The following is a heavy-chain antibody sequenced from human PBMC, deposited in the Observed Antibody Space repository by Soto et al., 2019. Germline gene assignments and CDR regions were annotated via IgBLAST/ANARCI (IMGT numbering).Heavy chain of an antibody. D-gene: IGHD3-22*01. CDR3: AYCLVVDYDAFDI. V-gene: IGHV3-30*03. J-gene: IGHJ3*02. Sequence: QVQLVESGGGVVQPGRSLRLSCAASGFTFSSYGMYWVRQAPGKGLEWVAVISYDGSNKYYADSVKGRFTISRDNSKNTLYLQMNSLRAEDTAVYYCAYCLVVDYDAFDIWGQGTMVTVSS. CDR1: GFTFSSYG. CDR2: ISYDGSNK.